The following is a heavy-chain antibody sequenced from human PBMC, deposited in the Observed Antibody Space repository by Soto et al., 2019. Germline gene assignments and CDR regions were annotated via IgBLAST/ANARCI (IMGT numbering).Heavy chain of an antibody. D-gene: IGHD1-26*01. CDR3: ASVGSSLSSCCLYDGMDV. CDR2: VIPIFGKP. CDR1: GGDFKNCI. V-gene: IGHV1-69*01. Sequence: VQLVQSGAEVRKPGSSVKVSCKASGGDFKNCIIAWVRQAPGHGLEWMGGVIPIFGKPNFVQKFQDRVTITADEATSTTYMELRSLRSEDTAGYYCASVGSSLSSCCLYDGMDVWGQGTTVIVSS. J-gene: IGHJ6*02.